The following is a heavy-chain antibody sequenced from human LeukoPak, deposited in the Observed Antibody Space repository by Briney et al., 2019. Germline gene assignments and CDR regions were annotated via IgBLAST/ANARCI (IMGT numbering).Heavy chain of an antibody. CDR2: ISSHGSST. Sequence: GRCLCLSCSASRLTSSIYAMHSVRPAPGRGVEYVLAISSHGSSTYYADSVKDRLTISRDNPKNTLALQMSSLRAEDTAVYVCVKDDSYFYDSSSYVAWGQGTLVTVS. CDR1: RLTSSIYA. CDR3: VKDDSYFYDSSSYVA. V-gene: IGHV3-64D*06. D-gene: IGHD3-22*01. J-gene: IGHJ4*02.